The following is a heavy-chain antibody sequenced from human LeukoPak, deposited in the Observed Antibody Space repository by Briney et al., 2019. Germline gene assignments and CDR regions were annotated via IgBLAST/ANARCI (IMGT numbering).Heavy chain of an antibody. CDR1: GFTFSSYG. CDR3: AKVLSYSRGYYGMDV. CDR2: ISYDGSNK. D-gene: IGHD4-11*01. J-gene: IGHJ6*02. V-gene: IGHV3-30*18. Sequence: PGGSLRLSCAASGFTFSSYGMHWVRRAPGKGLEWVAVISYDGSNKYYADSVKGRFTISRDNSKNTLYLQMNSLRAEDTAVYYCAKVLSYSRGYYGMDVWGQGTTVTVSS.